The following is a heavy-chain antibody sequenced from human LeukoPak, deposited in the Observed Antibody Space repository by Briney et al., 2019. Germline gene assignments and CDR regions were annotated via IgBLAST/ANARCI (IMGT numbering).Heavy chain of an antibody. CDR3: ARGKVDTAMATIDY. D-gene: IGHD5-18*01. J-gene: IGHJ4*02. CDR2: INHSGST. CDR1: GGSFSGYY. V-gene: IGHV4-34*01. Sequence: SETLSLTCAVYGGSFSGYYWSWIRQPPGKGLEWIGEINHSGSTNYNPSLKSRVTISVDTSKNQFSLKLSSVTAADTAVYYCARGKVDTAMATIDYWGQGTLVTVSS.